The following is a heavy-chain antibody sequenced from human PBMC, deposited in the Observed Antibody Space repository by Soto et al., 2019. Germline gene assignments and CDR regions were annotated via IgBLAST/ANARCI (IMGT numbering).Heavy chain of an antibody. V-gene: IGHV3-21*01. CDR3: ARNESSNIYGMDV. J-gene: IGHJ6*02. D-gene: IGHD6-6*01. CDR2: ISSSSFSI. Sequence: EVQLVESGGGLVKPGGSLRLSCAASGFTFSSYSMNWVRQAPGKGLEWVSSISSSSFSINYADSVKGRFSISRDNAQNSLHLQMNNLRAEDTAVYYCARNESSNIYGMDVWGQGTTVTDSS. CDR1: GFTFSSYS.